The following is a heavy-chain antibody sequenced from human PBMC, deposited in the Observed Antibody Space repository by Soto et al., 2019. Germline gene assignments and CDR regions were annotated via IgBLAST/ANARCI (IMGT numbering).Heavy chain of an antibody. CDR2: IYWDDDK. CDR1: GFSLSSTRMA. J-gene: IGHJ4*02. Sequence: QITLKESGPTLVKPTQTLTLTCTFSGFSLSSTRMAVGWIRQPPGKALEWLALIYWDDDKRYSPFLTSRLTITKDTSKNQVVLTMSHMDPVDTARYYCAHIVVAGLGYYFDYWGQGTLVTVSS. CDR3: AHIVVAGLGYYFDY. D-gene: IGHD6-19*01. V-gene: IGHV2-5*02.